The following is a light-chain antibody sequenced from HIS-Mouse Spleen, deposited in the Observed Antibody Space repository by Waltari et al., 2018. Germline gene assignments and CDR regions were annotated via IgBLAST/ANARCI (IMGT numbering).Light chain of an antibody. Sequence: QSALTQPPSASGSPGQSVTISCTATSSDVGGYNYVSWYQPHPGKAPKLMIYEVSKRPSGVPDRFSGSKSGNTASLTVSGLQAEDEADYYCSSYAGSNNYVFGTGTKVTVL. CDR2: EVS. J-gene: IGLJ1*01. CDR1: SSDVGGYNY. V-gene: IGLV2-8*01. CDR3: SSYAGSNNYV.